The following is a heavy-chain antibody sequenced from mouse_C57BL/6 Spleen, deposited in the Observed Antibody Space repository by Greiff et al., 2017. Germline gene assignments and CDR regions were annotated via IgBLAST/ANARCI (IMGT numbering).Heavy chain of an antibody. CDR3: AKYGSSSGYFDY. V-gene: IGHV1-81*01. J-gene: IGHJ2*01. CDR1: SYTFTSYG. D-gene: IGHD1-1*01. Sequence: VQLQQSGAELARPGASVKLSCKASSYTFTSYGISWVKQRTGQGLEWIGEIYPRSGNTYYNEKFKGKATLTADKSSSTAYMELRSLTSEDSAVYFCAKYGSSSGYFDYWGQGTTLTVSS. CDR2: IYPRSGNT.